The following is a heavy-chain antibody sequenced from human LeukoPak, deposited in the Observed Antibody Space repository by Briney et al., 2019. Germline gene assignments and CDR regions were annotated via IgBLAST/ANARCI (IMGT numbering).Heavy chain of an antibody. CDR2: MYYSGNT. Sequence: SETLSLTCTVSGGSIISSSYYWGWIRQPPGKGLEWIASMYYSGNTYYNPSLKSRVTISVDTSKNQFSLKLTSVTAVDTAVYYCARLRFGEVYFLHWGQGTLVTVSS. V-gene: IGHV4-39*01. D-gene: IGHD3-10*01. CDR3: ARLRFGEVYFLH. CDR1: GGSIISSSYY. J-gene: IGHJ1*01.